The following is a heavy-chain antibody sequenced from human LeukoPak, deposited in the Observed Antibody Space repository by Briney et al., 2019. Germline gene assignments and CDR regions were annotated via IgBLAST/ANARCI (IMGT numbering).Heavy chain of an antibody. CDR2: IRYDGSNK. D-gene: IGHD1-26*01. CDR3: AKDILSGSYTFD. J-gene: IGHJ4*02. V-gene: IGHV3-30*02. CDR1: GFTFSSYG. Sequence: GGSLRLSCAASGFTFSSYGMHWVRQAPGKGLEWAAFIRYDGSNKYYADSVKGRFTISRDNSKNTLYLQMNSLRAEDTAVYYCAKDILSGSYTFDWGQGTLVTVSS.